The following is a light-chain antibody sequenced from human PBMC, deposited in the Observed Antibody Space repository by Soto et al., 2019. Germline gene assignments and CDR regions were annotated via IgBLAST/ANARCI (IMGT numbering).Light chain of an antibody. Sequence: QSALTQPASVSGSPGQSITISCTGTSSDVGAYTFVSWYQQHPDKVPKLMIFDVSRRPSGVSDRFSGSKSGNTDSLTISGLQPEDEADYYCSSYTSSSTHVFGSGTKLTVL. CDR1: SSDVGAYTF. CDR3: SSYTSSSTHV. V-gene: IGLV2-14*03. CDR2: DVS. J-gene: IGLJ1*01.